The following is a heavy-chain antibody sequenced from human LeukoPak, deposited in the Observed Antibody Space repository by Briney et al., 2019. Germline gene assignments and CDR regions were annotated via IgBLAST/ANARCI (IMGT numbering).Heavy chain of an antibody. CDR2: ISSSGSTI. J-gene: IGHJ6*04. CDR3: ARDRIAAAGTEYYYYGMDV. CDR1: GFTSSSYE. V-gene: IGHV3-48*03. D-gene: IGHD6-13*01. Sequence: GGSLRLSCAASGFTSSSYEMNWDRQAPGKGLEWVSYISSSGSTIYYADSVKGRFTISRDNAKNSLYLQMNSLRAEDTAVYYCARDRIAAAGTEYYYYGMDVWGKGTTVTVSS.